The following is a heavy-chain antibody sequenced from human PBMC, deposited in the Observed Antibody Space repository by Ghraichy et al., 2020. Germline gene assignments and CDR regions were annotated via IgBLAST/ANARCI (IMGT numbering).Heavy chain of an antibody. CDR1: GFTFSRYG. CDR3: AKDSKPVLDYYFYGMDV. J-gene: IGHJ6*02. CDR2: IWYDGSKK. D-gene: IGHD3-3*01. Sequence: GGSLRLSCAASGFTFSRYGMHWVRQAPGKGLEWVAVIWYDGSKKYYADSVKGRFTISRDNSKNTLYLQLNSLSAEDTAVYYCAKDSKPVLDYYFYGMDVWGQGTTVTVSS. V-gene: IGHV3-33*06.